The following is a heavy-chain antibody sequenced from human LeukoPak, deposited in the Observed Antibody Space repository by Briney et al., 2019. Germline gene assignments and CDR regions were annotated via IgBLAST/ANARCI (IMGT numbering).Heavy chain of an antibody. CDR1: GFTVSSKY. D-gene: IGHD2-2*01. Sequence: PGGSLRLSCAASGFTVSSKYMGWVRQAPGKGLEWVSVIYSGGSTYYADSVKGRFTISRDNSKNTLYLQMNSLRAEDTAVYYCARGCSSTSCYGSDYWGQGTLVTVSS. CDR3: ARGCSSTSCYGSDY. V-gene: IGHV3-53*01. CDR2: IYSGGST. J-gene: IGHJ4*02.